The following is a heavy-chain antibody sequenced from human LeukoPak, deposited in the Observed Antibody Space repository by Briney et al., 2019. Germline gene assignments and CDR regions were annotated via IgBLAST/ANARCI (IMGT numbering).Heavy chain of an antibody. J-gene: IGHJ4*02. CDR3: AKGRTYGSSGQSDY. CDR1: GFSFSSYA. CDR2: LSGSGGSI. D-gene: IGHD6-19*01. V-gene: IGHV3-23*01. Sequence: GGSLRLSCAASGFSFSSYAMSWVRQAPGKGLEWVSGLSGSGGSIYYADSVKGRFTISRDNSKNTLYLQMNSLRVEDTAVYYCAKGRTYGSSGQSDYWGQGTLVTVSS.